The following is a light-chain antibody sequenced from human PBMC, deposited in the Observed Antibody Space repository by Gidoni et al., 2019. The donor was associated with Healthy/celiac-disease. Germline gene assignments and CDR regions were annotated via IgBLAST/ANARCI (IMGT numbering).Light chain of an antibody. J-gene: IGLJ1*01. CDR2: KDS. CDR1: AFPKQY. V-gene: IGLV3-25*03. Sequence: SYELTQPPSVSVSPGQTARITCSGDAFPKQYAYWYQQKPGQAPVLGIYKDSERPSGIPERFSGSSSGTTVTLTISGVQAEDEADYYCQSADSSGTYQVFGTGTKVTVL. CDR3: QSADSSGTYQV.